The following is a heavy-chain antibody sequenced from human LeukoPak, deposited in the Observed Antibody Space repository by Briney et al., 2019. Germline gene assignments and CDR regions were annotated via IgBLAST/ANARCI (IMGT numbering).Heavy chain of an antibody. CDR3: VNYYDSSDYQQPNHFDY. Sequence: PSETLSLTCTVSGGSISSSSYYWGWIRQPPGKGLDWIGSIYYSGSTYYNPSLKNRFTISVDTSKNQFSLKLSSVTAADTAVYYCVNYYDSSDYQQPNHFDYWGQGTLVTVSS. CDR2: IYYSGST. J-gene: IGHJ4*02. V-gene: IGHV4-39*01. CDR1: GGSISSSSYY. D-gene: IGHD3-22*01.